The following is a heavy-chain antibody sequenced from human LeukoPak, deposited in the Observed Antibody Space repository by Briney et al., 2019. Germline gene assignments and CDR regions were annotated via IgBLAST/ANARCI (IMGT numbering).Heavy chain of an antibody. Sequence: PGGSLRLSCAASVFTFSCSAIHWVRQASGKGLEWVVRIRSRANTYATAYAASVKGRFTISRDDSKNTAYLQMNSLKTEDTALYYCAKDSYYDSLGDFDYWGQGTLVTVSS. D-gene: IGHD3-22*01. V-gene: IGHV3-73*01. CDR2: IRSRANTYAT. CDR3: AKDSYYDSLGDFDY. J-gene: IGHJ4*02. CDR1: VFTFSCSA.